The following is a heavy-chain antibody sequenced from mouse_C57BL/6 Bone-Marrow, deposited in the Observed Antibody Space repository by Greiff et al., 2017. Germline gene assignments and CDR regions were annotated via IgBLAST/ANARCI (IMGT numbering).Heavy chain of an antibody. J-gene: IGHJ2*01. CDR3: ARDVGRDYFDY. CDR2: IHPNSGST. Sequence: QVQLQQPGAELVKPGASVKLSCKASGYTFTGYWMHWVKQRPGQGLEWIGMIHPNSGSTNYNEKFKSKATLTVDKSSRTAYMQLSSLTSEDSAVYYCARDVGRDYFDYWGQGTTLTVSS. V-gene: IGHV1-64*01. CDR1: GYTFTGYW.